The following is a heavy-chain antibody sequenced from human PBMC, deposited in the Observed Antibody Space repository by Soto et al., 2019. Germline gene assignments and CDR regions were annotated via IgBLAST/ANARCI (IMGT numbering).Heavy chain of an antibody. V-gene: IGHV4-61*08. D-gene: IGHD1-26*01. CDR2: ISYSGST. CDR1: GGFLSSGAYY. Sequence: QVQLQESGPGLVKPSETLSLTCTVSGGFLSSGAYYWSWIQQPPGKGLEYIGYISYSGSTNYNSSLKSRVTISGDTSKRQFSLKLTSVTAADTAIYYCARRSHSGAYYGLDVWGQGTTVTVSS. J-gene: IGHJ6*02. CDR3: ARRSHSGAYYGLDV.